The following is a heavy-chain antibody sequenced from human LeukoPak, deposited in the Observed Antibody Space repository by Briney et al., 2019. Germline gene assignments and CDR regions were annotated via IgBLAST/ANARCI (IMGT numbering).Heavy chain of an antibody. CDR1: GFTFSSYG. CDR3: AKDRTVGASYWYFDL. D-gene: IGHD1-26*01. V-gene: IGHV3-33*06. J-gene: IGHJ2*01. CDR2: IWYDGSNK. Sequence: GRSLRFSCAASGFTFSSYGMHWVRQAPGKGLEWVAVIWYDGSNKYYADSVKGRFTISRDNSKNTLFLQMNTLRAEDTAIYYCAKDRTVGASYWYFDLWGRGTLVTVSS.